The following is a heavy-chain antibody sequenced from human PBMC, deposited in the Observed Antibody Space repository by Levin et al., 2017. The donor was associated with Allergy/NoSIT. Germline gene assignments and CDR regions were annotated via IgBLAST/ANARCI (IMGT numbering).Heavy chain of an antibody. Sequence: GGSLRLSCAASGFTFSSRAMNWVRQSAGKGLEWVPGISGEGADTNYADSVKGRFTISRDNSKNTLFLKMNSLRAEDPPIYYFAKGITYFAVGRLDSWGQGTLVTGSS. V-gene: IGHV3-23*01. CDR2: ISGEGADT. CDR1: GFTFSSRA. CDR3: AKGITYFAVGRLDS. J-gene: IGHJ4*02. D-gene: IGHD3-3*01.